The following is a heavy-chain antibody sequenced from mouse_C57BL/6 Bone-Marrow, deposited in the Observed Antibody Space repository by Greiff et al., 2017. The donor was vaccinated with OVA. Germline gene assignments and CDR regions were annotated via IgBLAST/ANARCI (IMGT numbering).Heavy chain of an antibody. CDR1: GYSFTGYY. CDR3: ARYGGYSDY. CDR2: INPSTGGT. J-gene: IGHJ2*01. V-gene: IGHV1-43*01. Sequence: VQLQQSGPELVKPGASVKISCKASGYSFTGYYMHWVKQSSEKSLEWIGEINPSTGGTSYNQKFKGKATLTVDKSSSTAYMQLKSLTSEDSAVYYCARYGGYSDYWGQGTTLTVSS. D-gene: IGHD1-1*01.